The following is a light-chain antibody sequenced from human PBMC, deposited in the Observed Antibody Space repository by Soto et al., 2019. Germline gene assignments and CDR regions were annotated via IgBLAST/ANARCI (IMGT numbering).Light chain of an antibody. CDR3: LQHNNYPWT. CDR2: DAS. CDR1: QPISRY. V-gene: IGKV1-17*01. Sequence: IHMTQAPSSLSASVVDRVTITFRASQPISRYLNWYQQKPGKAPKRLIYDASSLQSGVPSRFSGSGSGTEFTLTISSLQPEDFATYYCLQHNNYPWTFGQGTKVDIK. J-gene: IGKJ1*01.